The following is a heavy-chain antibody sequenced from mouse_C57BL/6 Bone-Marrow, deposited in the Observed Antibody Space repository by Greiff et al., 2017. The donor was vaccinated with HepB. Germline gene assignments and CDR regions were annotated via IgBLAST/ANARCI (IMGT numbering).Heavy chain of an antibody. CDR2: IDPSDSYT. J-gene: IGHJ3*01. V-gene: IGHV1-50*01. CDR1: GYTFTSYW. D-gene: IGHD2-2*01. Sequence: LQESGAELVKPGASVKLSCKASGYTFTSYWMQWVKQRPGQGLEWIGEIDPSDSYTNYNQKFKGKATLTVDTSSSTAYMQLSSLTSEDSAVYYCARSLLWLRRWFAYWGQGTLVTVSA. CDR3: ARSLLWLRRWFAY.